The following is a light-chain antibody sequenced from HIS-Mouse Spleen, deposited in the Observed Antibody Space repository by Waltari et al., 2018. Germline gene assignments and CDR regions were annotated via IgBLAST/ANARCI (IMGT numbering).Light chain of an antibody. CDR1: QGISSY. CDR3: QQLNSYPQET. V-gene: IGKV1-9*01. J-gene: IGKJ4*01. Sequence: DIQLTQSPSFLSASVGDRVTITCRASQGISSYLAWYQQQPGRAPKLLIYAASTCQSGVPSRFSGSGSGTEFTLTISSLQPEDFATYYCQQLNSYPQETFGGGTKVEIK. CDR2: AAS.